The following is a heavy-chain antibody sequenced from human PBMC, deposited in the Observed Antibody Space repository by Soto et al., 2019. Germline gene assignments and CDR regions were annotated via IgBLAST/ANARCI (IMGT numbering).Heavy chain of an antibody. J-gene: IGHJ4*02. V-gene: IGHV4-4*02. CDR3: ARGRIQLWYPFDY. CDR2: VYHVGTT. CDR1: GDSLSTSYW. Sequence: SETLSLTCAVSGDSLSTSYWWTWVRQSPGKGLQWIGQVYHVGTTSYNPALKSRVIISVDKPKNQFSLKLSSVTASDTAVYYCARGRIQLWYPFDYWGQGTLVTVSS. D-gene: IGHD5-18*01.